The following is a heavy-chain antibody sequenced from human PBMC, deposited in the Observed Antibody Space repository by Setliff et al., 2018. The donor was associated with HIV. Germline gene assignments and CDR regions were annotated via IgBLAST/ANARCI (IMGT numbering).Heavy chain of an antibody. CDR1: GYTFTSYG. J-gene: IGHJ4*02. CDR3: ARTDYGGNSGGNYFDY. CDR2: TIPMFGTA. D-gene: IGHD4-17*01. Sequence: ASVKVSCKTSGYTFTSYGMNWIRQAPGQGLEWMGGTIPMFGTANYAQKFQGRVTMTTDTATSTAYMEVRSLRSDDTAVYYCARTDYGGNSGGNYFDYWGQGSLVTVSS. V-gene: IGHV1-18*04.